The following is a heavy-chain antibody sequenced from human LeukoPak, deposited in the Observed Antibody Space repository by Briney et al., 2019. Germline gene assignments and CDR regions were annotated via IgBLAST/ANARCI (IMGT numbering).Heavy chain of an antibody. CDR2: IYYSGIT. D-gene: IGHD7-27*01. CDR3: AKTGDRTGYYYYYMDV. J-gene: IGHJ6*03. V-gene: IGHV4-59*01. CDR1: GDSINSYY. Sequence: PSETLSLTCTVSGDSINSYYWSWIRQPPGKGLEWIGCIYYSGITKYNPSLKSRVTISVDTSRNRFSLKFSSVTAADTALYYCAKTGDRTGYYYYYMDVWGKGTTVTVSS.